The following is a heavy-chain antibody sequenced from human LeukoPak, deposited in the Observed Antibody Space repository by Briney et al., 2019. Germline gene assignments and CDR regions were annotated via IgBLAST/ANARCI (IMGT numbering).Heavy chain of an antibody. CDR3: ARDNENSRYCSGGSCPLY. D-gene: IGHD2-15*01. V-gene: IGHV4-4*02. J-gene: IGHJ4*02. CDR2: IYHSGST. CDR1: GGSVSSSNW. Sequence: PSETLSLTCAVSGGSVSSSNWWSWVRQPPGKGLEWIGEIYHSGSTNYNPSLKSRVTISVDKSKNQFSLKLSSVTAADTAVYYCARDNENSRYCSGGSCPLYWGQGTLVTVSS.